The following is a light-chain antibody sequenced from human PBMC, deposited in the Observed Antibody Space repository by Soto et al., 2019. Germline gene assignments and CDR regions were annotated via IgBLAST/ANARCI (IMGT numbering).Light chain of an antibody. CDR3: LQDNNSPPT. Sequence: AVQMTQSPSSLSASVRDRVTITCRASQGIGNYLGWYQQKSGKAPKLLIYAASNLQSGVPSRFSGSGYGTDFTLTISGLQPEEVATYYCLQDNNSPPTFGGGTKVAI. CDR1: QGIGNY. V-gene: IGKV1-6*01. CDR2: AAS. J-gene: IGKJ4*01.